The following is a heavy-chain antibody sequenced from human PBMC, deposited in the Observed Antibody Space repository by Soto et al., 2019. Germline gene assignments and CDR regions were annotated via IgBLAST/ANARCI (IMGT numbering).Heavy chain of an antibody. V-gene: IGHV1-3*01. Sequence: QVQLVQSGAEVKKPGASVKVSCKASGYTFTSYGMHWMRQAPGQRLEWMGWINAGNGNTKYSQKFQGRVTITRDTSASTAYMELSSLRSEDTAVYYCARGLNVYYFDYWGQGTLVTVSS. D-gene: IGHD3-16*01. CDR3: ARGLNVYYFDY. J-gene: IGHJ4*02. CDR1: GYTFTSYG. CDR2: INAGNGNT.